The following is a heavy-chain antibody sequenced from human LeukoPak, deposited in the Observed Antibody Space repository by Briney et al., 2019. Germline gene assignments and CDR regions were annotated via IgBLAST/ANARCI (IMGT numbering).Heavy chain of an antibody. V-gene: IGHV3-53*01. J-gene: IGHJ4*02. CDR3: ARGLYYDASGYYYHDY. Sequence: PGGSLRLSCAASGFVVSNNYLTWVRQAPGKGLEWVSVIYRGGDTFYGDSVKGRFTISRDNSKNTLYLQMNSLRAEDTAVYYCARGLYYDASGYYYHDYWGQGTLVTVSS. CDR1: GFVVSNNY. CDR2: IYRGGDT. D-gene: IGHD3-22*01.